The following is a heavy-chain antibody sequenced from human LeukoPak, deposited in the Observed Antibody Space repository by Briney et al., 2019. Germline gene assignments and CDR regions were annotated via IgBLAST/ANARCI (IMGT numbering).Heavy chain of an antibody. D-gene: IGHD6-13*01. J-gene: IGHJ4*02. CDR1: GGSISSYY. CDR2: VYTSGST. Sequence: SETLSLTCTVSGGSISSYYWSWIRQPAGKGLEWIGRVYTSGSTDYNPSLKSRVTMSVDTSKNQFSLKLSSVTAADTAVCYCARDRTAAAGNDYWGQGTLVTVSS. CDR3: ARDRTAAAGNDY. V-gene: IGHV4-4*07.